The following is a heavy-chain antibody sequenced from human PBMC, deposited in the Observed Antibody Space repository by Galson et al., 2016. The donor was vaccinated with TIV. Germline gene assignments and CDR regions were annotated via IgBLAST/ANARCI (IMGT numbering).Heavy chain of an antibody. CDR1: GYTFTSYY. V-gene: IGHV1-46*03. Sequence: SVKVSCKGSGYTFTSYYIHWVRQAPGQGLEWMGRINPSGGDATYAQKFQGRVILTRDTSTSTIYMDLSSLTSDDTAVYCCGRERSNWGNFDYWGQGTLVTVSS. J-gene: IGHJ4*02. CDR2: INPSGGDA. D-gene: IGHD7-27*01. CDR3: GRERSNWGNFDY.